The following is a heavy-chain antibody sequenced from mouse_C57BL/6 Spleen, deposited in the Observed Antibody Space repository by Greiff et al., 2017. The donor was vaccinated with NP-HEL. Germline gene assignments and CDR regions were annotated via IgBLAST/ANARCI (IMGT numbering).Heavy chain of an antibody. D-gene: IGHD4-1*01. Sequence: QVQLQQPGAELVMPGASVKLSCKASGYTFTSYWMHWVKQRPGQGLERIGEIDPSDSYTNYNQKFKGKSTLTVDKSSSTAYMQLSSLTSEDSAVYYCARLAGRFAYWGQGTLVTVSA. J-gene: IGHJ3*01. CDR3: ARLAGRFAY. CDR2: IDPSDSYT. V-gene: IGHV1-69*01. CDR1: GYTFTSYW.